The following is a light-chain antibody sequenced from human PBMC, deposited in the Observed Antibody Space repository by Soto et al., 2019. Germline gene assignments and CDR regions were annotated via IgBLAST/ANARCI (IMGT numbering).Light chain of an antibody. V-gene: IGKV1-33*01. CDR2: DAS. CDR1: QDISDY. Sequence: DIQMPQSTSSLSASVGDRVTITCQASQDISDYLNWYHQKPGKAPKFLIYDASYLETGVPSRFSGSGSGTDFACTIRSLEHEDIGIYYCQQYQSLPFTFGYGTTVHIK. J-gene: IGKJ3*01. CDR3: QQYQSLPFT.